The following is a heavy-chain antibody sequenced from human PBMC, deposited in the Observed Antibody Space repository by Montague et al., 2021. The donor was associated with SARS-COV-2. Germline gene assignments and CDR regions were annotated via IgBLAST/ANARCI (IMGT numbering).Heavy chain of an antibody. CDR2: FDHSGNT. Sequence: SETLSLTCSVSGGSISGHYWSWIRQPPGKGLEWIGNFDHSGNTKYNPSLKSRATISVDTSKNQFALRLSSISAADTAVYYCAREFRLELWQTNWYFGLWGRGTRVTVSS. V-gene: IGHV4-59*11. CDR1: GGSISGHY. J-gene: IGHJ2*01. CDR3: AREFRLELWQTNWYFGL. D-gene: IGHD3-16*01.